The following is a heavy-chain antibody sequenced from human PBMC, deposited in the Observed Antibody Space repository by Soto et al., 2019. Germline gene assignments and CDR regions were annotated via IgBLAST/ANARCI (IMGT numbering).Heavy chain of an antibody. D-gene: IGHD3-10*01. J-gene: IGHJ4*02. CDR3: AKDRHYPRDYFHY. V-gene: IGHV3-23*01. Sequence: GGSLRLSCAASGFTFSSSAISWVRQAPGKGLEWVSAVSANGQGIYYADSVRGRFTISRDNSKNTVFLHMDSLSAEDTAVYYCAKDRHYPRDYFHYWGPGTLVTVSS. CDR1: GFTFSSSA. CDR2: VSANGQGI.